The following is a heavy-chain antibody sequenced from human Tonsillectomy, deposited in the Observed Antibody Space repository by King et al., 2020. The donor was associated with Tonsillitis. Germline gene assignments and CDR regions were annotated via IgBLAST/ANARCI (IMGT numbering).Heavy chain of an antibody. V-gene: IGHV3-48*02. CDR3: ARDGVGASPGAVFDK. CDR2: IKYDSGTV. Sequence: VQLVESGGGLVQPGGSLRLSCAASGFTFSSCSMNWVRQAPGKGLEWISFIKYDSGTVYYADSVKGRFTISRDNAKNSLHLQMNSLRDEDTAVYYCARDGVGASPGAVFDKWGQGTMVTVSS. J-gene: IGHJ3*02. CDR1: GFTFSSCS. D-gene: IGHD1-26*01.